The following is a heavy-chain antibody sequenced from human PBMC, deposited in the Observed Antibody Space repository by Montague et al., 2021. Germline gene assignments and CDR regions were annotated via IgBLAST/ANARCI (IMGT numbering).Heavy chain of an antibody. D-gene: IGHD4/OR15-4a*01. CDR2: INTNGRTI. V-gene: IGHV3-11*01. Sequence: SRRLSWATSGFPFNDYDMSWTRQAPGRGLEWVSSINTNGRTIYYADSVKGRFTISRDNAKNSLYLQMNSLRAEDTAVYYCARIHKGADYWGQGTLVTVSS. CDR1: GFPFNDYD. CDR3: ARIHKGADY. J-gene: IGHJ4*02.